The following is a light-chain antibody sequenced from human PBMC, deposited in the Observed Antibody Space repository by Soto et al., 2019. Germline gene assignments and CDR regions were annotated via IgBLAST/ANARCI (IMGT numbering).Light chain of an antibody. CDR1: QSVLYSSNNKNY. CDR2: WAS. V-gene: IGKV4-1*01. CDR3: QQYYSAPFT. Sequence: DIVMTQSPDSLAVSLGERATINCKSSQSVLYSSNNKNYLAWYQQKAGQPPKLLIFWASTRESGVPDRFSGSGSGTDFTLTIDSLQAGDVAVYYCQQYYSAPFTFGPGTKVDIK. J-gene: IGKJ3*01.